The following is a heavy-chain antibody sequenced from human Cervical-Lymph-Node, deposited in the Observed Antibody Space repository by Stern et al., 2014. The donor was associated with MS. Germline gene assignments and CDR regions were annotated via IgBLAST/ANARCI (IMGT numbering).Heavy chain of an antibody. CDR3: ARDHFTTSLDV. V-gene: IGHV4-31*03. CDR2: IYYSGTT. D-gene: IGHD3-22*01. CDR1: GGSISSDNYY. J-gene: IGHJ6*02. Sequence: MQLVESGPGLVKPSQTLSLTCTVSGGSISSDNYYWTWIRQHPVKGLEWIGHIYYSGTTYYNPSLKSRVSITVDTSQTLFSLRLSSVTAADTAVYYCARDHFTTSLDVWGHGTTVTVS.